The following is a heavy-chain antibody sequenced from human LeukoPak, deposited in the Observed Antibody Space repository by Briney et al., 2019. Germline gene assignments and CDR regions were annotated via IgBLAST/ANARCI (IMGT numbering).Heavy chain of an antibody. Sequence: PGGSLRLSCAASGFTLSSYSMNWVRQAPGKGLEWVSSISSSSSYIYYADSVKGRFTISRDNAKNSLYLQMNSLRAEDTAVYYCARSPRNWNWGYFDYWGQGTLVTVSS. CDR3: ARSPRNWNWGYFDY. D-gene: IGHD1-7*01. CDR2: ISSSSSYI. V-gene: IGHV3-21*01. J-gene: IGHJ4*02. CDR1: GFTLSSYS.